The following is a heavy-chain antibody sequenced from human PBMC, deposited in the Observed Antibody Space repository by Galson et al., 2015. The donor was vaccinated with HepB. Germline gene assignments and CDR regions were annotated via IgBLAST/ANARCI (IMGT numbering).Heavy chain of an antibody. CDR2: ISWDSDRI. J-gene: IGHJ3*02. CDR3: ARSFRRGVIITLVRSGAFDI. CDR1: GFTFDDYA. V-gene: IGHV3-9*01. D-gene: IGHD3-10*01. Sequence: SLRLSCAASGFTFDDYAMHWVRQGPGKGLEWVSGISWDSDRIGYADSVKGRFTISRDNAKNSLYLQMNSLRAEDTALYYCARSFRRGVIITLVRSGAFDIWGQGTMVTVSS.